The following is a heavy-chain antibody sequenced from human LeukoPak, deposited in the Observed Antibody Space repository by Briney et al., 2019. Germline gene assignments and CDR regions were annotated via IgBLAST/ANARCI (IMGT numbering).Heavy chain of an antibody. V-gene: IGHV3-7*01. D-gene: IGHD6-19*01. J-gene: IGHJ4*02. Sequence: GGSLRLSCAVSGFTFSGFWMSWSRQAPGKGLEWVASINSDGSEGYYADVVKGRFTISRDNAKNSLYLQMNSLRAEDTAVYYCARDLEYSSGWYGYWGQGTLVTVSS. CDR1: GFTFSGFW. CDR2: INSDGSEG. CDR3: ARDLEYSSGWYGY.